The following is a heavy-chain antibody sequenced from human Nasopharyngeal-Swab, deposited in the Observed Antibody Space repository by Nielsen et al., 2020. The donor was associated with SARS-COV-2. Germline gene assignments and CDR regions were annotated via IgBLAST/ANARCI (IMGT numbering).Heavy chain of an antibody. CDR2: INSDGSST. V-gene: IGHV3-74*01. CDR1: GFTFSSYW. J-gene: IGHJ5*02. D-gene: IGHD3-10*01. Sequence: GASLKISCAASGFTFSSYWMHWVRQAPGKGLVWVSRINSDGSSTSYADSVKGRFTISRDNAKNTLYLQMNSLRAEDTAVYYCARDFSYGSGSGWFDPWGQGTLVTVSS. CDR3: ARDFSYGSGSGWFDP.